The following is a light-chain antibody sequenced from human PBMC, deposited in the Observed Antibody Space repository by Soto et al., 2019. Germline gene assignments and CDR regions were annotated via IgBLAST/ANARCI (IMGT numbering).Light chain of an antibody. CDR2: DAS. J-gene: IGKJ4*01. CDR1: QSVSSSY. CDR3: QQYGSSPPIT. V-gene: IGKV3D-20*01. Sequence: EIVLTQSPATLSLSPGESATLSCGASQSVSSSYLAWYQQKPGLAPRLLIYDASSRATGIPDRFSGSGSGTDFTLTISRLEPEDFAVYYCQQYGSSPPITVGGGTKVDIK.